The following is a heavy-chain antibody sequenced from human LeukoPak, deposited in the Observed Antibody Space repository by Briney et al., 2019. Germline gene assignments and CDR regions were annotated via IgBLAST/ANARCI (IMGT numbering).Heavy chain of an antibody. D-gene: IGHD4-17*01. CDR1: GGSISSGGYY. Sequence: SETLSLTCTVSGGSISSGGYYWSWIRQHPGKGLEWIGYIYYSGSTNYNPSLKSRVTISVDTSKNQFSLKLSSVTAADTAVYYCAFYTVTRDRGWFDPWGQGTLVTVSS. CDR2: IYYSGST. V-gene: IGHV4-61*08. J-gene: IGHJ5*02. CDR3: AFYTVTRDRGWFDP.